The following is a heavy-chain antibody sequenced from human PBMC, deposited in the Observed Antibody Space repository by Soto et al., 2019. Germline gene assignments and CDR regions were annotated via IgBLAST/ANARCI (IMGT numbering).Heavy chain of an antibody. D-gene: IGHD2-2*01. J-gene: IGHJ4*02. CDR1: GFTFSNYA. Sequence: EVLLLESGGGLVQPGGSLRLSCEASGFTFSNYAMSWVRQAPGKGLEWVSTISNSDATYYADSVKGRFTISRDSSRNTLYLRMNTLRDGDAAVYYCARVWGEDGHCTISSCLYYFDHWGQGTLVTVSS. CDR2: ISNSDAT. V-gene: IGHV3-23*01. CDR3: ARVWGEDGHCTISSCLYYFDH.